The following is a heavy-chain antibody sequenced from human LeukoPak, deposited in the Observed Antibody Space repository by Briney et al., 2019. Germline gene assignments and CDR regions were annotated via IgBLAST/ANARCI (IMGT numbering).Heavy chain of an antibody. CDR3: ARLAISGYDPPPFDS. Sequence: PSETLSLTCSVSGGSISSTTYYWGWIRQPPGKSLEWIGNLYYSGSTYYKSSLKSRVSIFVDTSKNQFYLEVTSVTAADKAVYYCARLAISGYDPPPFDSWGQGTLVAVSS. V-gene: IGHV4-39*01. J-gene: IGHJ4*02. D-gene: IGHD5-12*01. CDR2: LYYSGST. CDR1: GGSISSTTYY.